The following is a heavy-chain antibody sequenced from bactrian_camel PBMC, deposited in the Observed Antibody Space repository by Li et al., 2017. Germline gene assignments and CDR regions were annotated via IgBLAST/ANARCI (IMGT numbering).Heavy chain of an antibody. CDR1: GLTFSNYY. CDR3: ATGLIPYCSGAYCYTQYNY. D-gene: IGHD2*01. J-gene: IGHJ4*01. V-gene: IGHV3-2*01. CDR2: ISSLSYTI. Sequence: VQLVESGGGLVQPGGSMRLSCAASGLTFSNYYMNWVRQAPGKGLEWVSRISSLSYTIYVSDSVKGRFTISRDNAKNTVYLQMNSLKPEDTAVYYCATGLIPYCSGAYCYTQYNYWGQGTQVTVS.